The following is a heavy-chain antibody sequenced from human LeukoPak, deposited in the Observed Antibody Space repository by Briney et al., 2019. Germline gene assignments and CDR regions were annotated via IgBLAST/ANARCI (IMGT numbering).Heavy chain of an antibody. D-gene: IGHD4-17*01. CDR3: ARGTTVTTTVLVPNDAFDI. CDR1: GGTFNSYA. CDR2: SIPLFGTT. Sequence: SVKISCKASGGTFNSYAINWVRQAPGQGLEWMGGSIPLFGTTNFAPEFQGRVTITADEFTNTAYMELTSLKSGDTAVYYCARGTTVTTTVLVPNDAFDIWGQGTMVTVSS. J-gene: IGHJ3*02. V-gene: IGHV1-69*13.